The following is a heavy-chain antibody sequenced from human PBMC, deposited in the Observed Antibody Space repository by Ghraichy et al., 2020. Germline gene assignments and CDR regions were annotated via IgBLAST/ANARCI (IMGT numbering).Heavy chain of an antibody. V-gene: IGHV4-61*08. J-gene: IGHJ6*02. CDR3: ARGPVNYYYYGMDV. CDR2: IYYSGST. Sequence: SETLSLTCTVSGGSVSSGGYYWSWIRQPPGKGLEWIGYIYYSGSTNYNPSLKSRVTISVDTSKNQFSLKLSSVTAADTAVYYCARGPVNYYYYGMDVWGQGTTVTVSS. CDR1: GGSVSSGGYY.